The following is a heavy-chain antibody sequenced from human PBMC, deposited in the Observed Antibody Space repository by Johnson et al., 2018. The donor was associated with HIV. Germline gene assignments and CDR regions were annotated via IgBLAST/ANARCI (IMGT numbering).Heavy chain of an antibody. CDR2: ISWNSGSI. J-gene: IGHJ3*02. CDR3: AKGQSSGYPKDAFDI. Sequence: VLLVESGGGLVQPGRSLRLSCAASGFTFDDYAMHWVRQAPGKGLEWVSGISWNSGSIGYADSVKGRFTISRDNAKNSLYLQMNSLRTEDTAMYYCAKGQSSGYPKDAFDIWGRGTIVIVSS. V-gene: IGHV3-9*01. CDR1: GFTFDDYA. D-gene: IGHD3-22*01.